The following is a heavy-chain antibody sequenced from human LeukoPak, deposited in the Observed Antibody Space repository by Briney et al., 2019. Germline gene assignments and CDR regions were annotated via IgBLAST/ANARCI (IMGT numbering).Heavy chain of an antibody. CDR1: GGSISSSGYY. CDR2: IYYSGST. J-gene: IGHJ6*02. Sequence: SETLSLTCTVSGGSISSSGYYWGWIRQPPGKGLEWIGYIYYSGSTNYNPSLKSRVTISVDTSKNQFSLKLSSVTAADTAVYYCARDESPYYYGSGSYNYYYGMDVWGQGTTVTVSS. D-gene: IGHD3-10*01. CDR3: ARDESPYYYGSGSYNYYYGMDV. V-gene: IGHV4-61*08.